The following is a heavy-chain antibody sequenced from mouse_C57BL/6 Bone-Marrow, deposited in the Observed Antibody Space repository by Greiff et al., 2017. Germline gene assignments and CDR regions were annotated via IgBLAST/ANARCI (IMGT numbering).Heavy chain of an antibody. Sequence: EVQRVESGGGLVQPGGSLKLSCAASGFTFSDYYMYWVRQTPEKRLEWVAYISNGGGSTYYPDTVKGRFTSSRDNAKNTLYLQMSRLKSEDTAMYYCARRGLLRGDYAMDYWGQGTSVTVSS. CDR3: ARRGLLRGDYAMDY. CDR2: ISNGGGST. V-gene: IGHV5-12*01. J-gene: IGHJ4*01. D-gene: IGHD1-1*01. CDR1: GFTFSDYY.